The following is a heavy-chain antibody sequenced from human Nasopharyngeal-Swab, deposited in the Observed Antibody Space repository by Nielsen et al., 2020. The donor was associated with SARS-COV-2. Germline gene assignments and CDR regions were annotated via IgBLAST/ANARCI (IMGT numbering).Heavy chain of an antibody. Sequence: RGSLRLSCATSGFTFSPYTMTWVRQAPGKGLQWISYITSGNSVQYADSVRGRFTISRDNAKNSLYLQMNSLTAEDTAVYYCARANLGYYYGSGSYAFDIWGQGTMVTVSS. CDR2: ITSGNSV. D-gene: IGHD3-10*01. CDR3: ARANLGYYYGSGSYAFDI. CDR1: GFTFSPYT. J-gene: IGHJ3*02. V-gene: IGHV3-48*04.